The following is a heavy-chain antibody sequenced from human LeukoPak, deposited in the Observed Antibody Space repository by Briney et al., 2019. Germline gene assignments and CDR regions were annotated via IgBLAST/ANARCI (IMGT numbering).Heavy chain of an antibody. CDR3: ARDIYAVNHLDY. CDR2: IRYDGSNK. CDR1: GFTFSSYG. D-gene: IGHD1-14*01. Sequence: GGSLRLSCAASGFTFSSYGMHWVRQAPGKGLEWVAFIRYDGSNKYYADSVKGRFTISRDNSKNTLYLQMNSLRAEDTAVYYCARDIYAVNHLDYWGQGTLVTVSS. V-gene: IGHV3-30*02. J-gene: IGHJ4*02.